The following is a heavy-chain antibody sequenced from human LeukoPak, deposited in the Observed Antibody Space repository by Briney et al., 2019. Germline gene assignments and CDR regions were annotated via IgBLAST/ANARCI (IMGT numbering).Heavy chain of an antibody. D-gene: IGHD6-19*01. CDR2: IYYSGST. Sequence: SETLSLTCTVSGGSISSYYWSWIRQPPGKGLEWIGYIYYSGSTNYNPSLKSRVTISVDTSKNQFSLKLSSVTAADTAVYYCARDRYSSGWYRWFDPWGQGTLVTVSS. V-gene: IGHV4-59*12. CDR1: GGSISSYY. CDR3: ARDRYSSGWYRWFDP. J-gene: IGHJ5*02.